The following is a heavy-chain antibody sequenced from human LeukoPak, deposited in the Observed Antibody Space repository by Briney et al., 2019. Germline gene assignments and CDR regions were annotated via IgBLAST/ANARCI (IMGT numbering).Heavy chain of an antibody. D-gene: IGHD3-16*01. J-gene: IGHJ4*02. CDR1: GFTFSSYA. CDR3: AKGYYDYVWGSYYFDY. V-gene: IGHV3-23*01. Sequence: GGSLRLSCAASGFTFSSYAMSWVRQAPGKGLEWVSAISGSGGSTSYADSVKGRFTISRHNSSDTLYLQMNSLRAEDTAVYYCAKGYYDYVWGSYYFDYWGQGTLVTVSS. CDR2: ISGSGGST.